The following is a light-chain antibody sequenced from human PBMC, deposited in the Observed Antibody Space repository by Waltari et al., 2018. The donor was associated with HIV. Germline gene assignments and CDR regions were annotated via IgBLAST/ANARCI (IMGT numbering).Light chain of an antibody. J-gene: IGLJ2*01. CDR2: GNS. Sequence: QSVLTQPPSASGTPGQRVTISCSGRNSNIGSNSVSWYQQVPGTAPKLLIYGNSQRPSGVPDRVSGSKSGNSASLAISGLRSEDEADYCCAAWDDSVNGDVIFGGGTKLTVL. CDR3: AAWDDSVNGDVI. V-gene: IGLV1-44*01. CDR1: NSNIGSNS.